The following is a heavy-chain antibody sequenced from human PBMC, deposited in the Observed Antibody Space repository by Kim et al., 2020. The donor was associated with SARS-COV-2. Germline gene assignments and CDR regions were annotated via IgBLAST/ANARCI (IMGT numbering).Heavy chain of an antibody. V-gene: IGHV3-9*01. J-gene: IGHJ3*02. D-gene: IGHD2-15*01. CDR2: ISWNSGSI. CDR1: GFTFDDYA. Sequence: SLRLSCAASGFTFDDYAMHWVRQAPGKGLEWVSGISWNSGSIGYADSVKGRFTISRDNAKNSLYLQMNSLRAEDTALYYCAKPLGYCSGGSCYRGHDAFDIWGQGTMVTVSS. CDR3: AKPLGYCSGGSCYRGHDAFDI.